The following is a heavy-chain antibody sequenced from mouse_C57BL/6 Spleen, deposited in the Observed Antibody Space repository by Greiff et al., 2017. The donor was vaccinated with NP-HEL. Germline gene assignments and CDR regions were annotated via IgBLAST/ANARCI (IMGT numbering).Heavy chain of an antibody. CDR1: GYSFTSYY. CDR3: ARPYYYGSSFFAY. V-gene: IGHV1-66*01. D-gene: IGHD1-1*01. J-gene: IGHJ3*01. Sequence: VQLQQSGPELVKPGASVKISCKASGYSFTSYYIHWVKQRPGQGLEWIGWIYPGSGNTKYNEKFKGKATLTADTSSSTAYMQLSSLTSEDSAVYYCARPYYYGSSFFAYWGQGTLVTVSA. CDR2: IYPGSGNT.